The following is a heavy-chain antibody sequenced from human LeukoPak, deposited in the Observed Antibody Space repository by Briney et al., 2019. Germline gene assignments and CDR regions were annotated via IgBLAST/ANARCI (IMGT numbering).Heavy chain of an antibody. CDR2: ISYDGSNK. CDR3: ARKTSALGGAFDI. CDR1: GFTFSSYA. V-gene: IGHV3-30*04. Sequence: PGGSLRLSCAASGFTFSSYAMHWVRQAPGKGLEWVAVISYDGSNKKYADSVKGRFTISRDNSKNTLYLQMNSLRAEDTAVYFCARKTSALGGAFDIWGQGTMVTVSS. J-gene: IGHJ3*02.